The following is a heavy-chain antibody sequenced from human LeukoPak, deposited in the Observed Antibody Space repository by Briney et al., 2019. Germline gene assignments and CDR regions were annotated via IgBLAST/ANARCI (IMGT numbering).Heavy chain of an antibody. CDR2: IYYNGFT. J-gene: IGHJ5*02. Sequence: SETLSLTCTVSAGSISSTSYYWAWIRQPPGKGLECIGYIYYNGFTNYNPSLKSRVTISGDTPKNQFSLRLSSVTAADTAVYYCARVGREPRPNWFDPWGQGTLVIVSS. CDR1: AGSISSTSYY. V-gene: IGHV4-39*07. D-gene: IGHD1-14*01. CDR3: ARVGREPRPNWFDP.